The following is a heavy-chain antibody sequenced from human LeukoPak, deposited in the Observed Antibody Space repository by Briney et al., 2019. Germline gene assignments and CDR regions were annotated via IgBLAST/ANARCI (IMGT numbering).Heavy chain of an antibody. CDR1: GGSISSGGYY. V-gene: IGHV4-31*03. CDR3: GRDANKGFDY. D-gene: IGHD1/OR15-1a*01. Sequence: SETLSLTCTVSGGSISSGGYYWSWIRQHPGKCLEWIGYIYYSGSTYYNPALKSRVTISADTSTNQFSPKLSSVTAADTDVYYCGRDANKGFDYWGQETLVTFSS. J-gene: IGHJ4*02. CDR2: IYYSGST.